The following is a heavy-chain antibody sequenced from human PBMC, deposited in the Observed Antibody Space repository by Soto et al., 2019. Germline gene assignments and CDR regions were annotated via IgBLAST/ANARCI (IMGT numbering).Heavy chain of an antibody. Sequence: QVQLVQSGAEVKKPGASVKVSCKASGYTFTSYYMHWVRQAPGLGLERMGIIHPSGGSTSYAQESQGRVTMTRDTSTSTVYMLLSSLRSEDTAVYYCARRRNHLSAWCMDVWVQGTTFIVSS. CDR1: GYTFTSYY. J-gene: IGHJ6*02. V-gene: IGHV1-46*01. CDR2: IHPSGGST. CDR3: ARRRNHLSAWCMDV. D-gene: IGHD6-25*01.